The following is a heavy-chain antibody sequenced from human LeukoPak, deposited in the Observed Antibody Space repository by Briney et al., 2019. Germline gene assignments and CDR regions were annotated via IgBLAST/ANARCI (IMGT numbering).Heavy chain of an antibody. D-gene: IGHD6-19*01. Sequence: ASVKVSCKASGGIFNSYAISWVRQAPGQGLEWMGGIIPIVGTPDYAQKFQGRVTITADESTRTAYMDLSSLRNDDTAVYYCARADGSAWPTGEFDYWGQGTLVTVSS. CDR3: ARADGSAWPTGEFDY. CDR2: IIPIVGTP. CDR1: GGIFNSYA. J-gene: IGHJ4*02. V-gene: IGHV1-69*13.